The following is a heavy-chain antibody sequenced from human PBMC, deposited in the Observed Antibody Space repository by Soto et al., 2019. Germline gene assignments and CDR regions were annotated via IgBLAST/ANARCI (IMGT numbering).Heavy chain of an antibody. CDR3: AKDSRKRVYYDSSGYYPDFDY. J-gene: IGHJ4*02. V-gene: IGHV3-9*01. D-gene: IGHD3-22*01. Sequence: PGGSLRLSCAASGFTFDDYAMHWVRQGPGKGLEWVSGISWNSGSIDYADSVKGRFTISRDNAKNSLYLQMNSLRAEDTAFYYCAKDSRKRVYYDSSGYYPDFDYWGQGTLVTVSS. CDR2: ISWNSGSI. CDR1: GFTFDDYA.